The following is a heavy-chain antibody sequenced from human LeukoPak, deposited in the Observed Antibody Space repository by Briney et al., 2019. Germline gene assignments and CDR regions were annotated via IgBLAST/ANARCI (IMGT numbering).Heavy chain of an antibody. D-gene: IGHD3-22*01. J-gene: IGHJ4*02. Sequence: GASVKVSCKASGGTFSIYAISWVRQAPGQGLEWMGGIIPIFGTANYAQKFQGRVTITADESTSTAYMELSSLRSEDTAVYYCVRDKGGYYEFFDYWGQGTLVTVSS. CDR2: IIPIFGTA. CDR1: GGTFSIYA. V-gene: IGHV1-69*01. CDR3: VRDKGGYYEFFDY.